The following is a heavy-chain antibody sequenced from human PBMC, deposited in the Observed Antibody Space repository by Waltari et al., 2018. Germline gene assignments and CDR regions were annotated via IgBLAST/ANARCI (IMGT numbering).Heavy chain of an antibody. V-gene: IGHV3-21*01. J-gene: IGHJ5*01. Sequence: VQLVESGGGLVKPGGSLRLSCGASGFDFSIYCMNWVRQSPGKGLEWVALVSGTTSYRYYADSVKGRFTVSRDNAKTTVYLQMDNLRVEDTAVYYCARGVFDSWGQGTLVTVSS. CDR1: GFDFSIYC. CDR3: ARGVFDS. CDR2: VSGTTSYR.